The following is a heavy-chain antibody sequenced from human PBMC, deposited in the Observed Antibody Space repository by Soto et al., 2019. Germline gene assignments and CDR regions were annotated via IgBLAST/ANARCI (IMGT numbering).Heavy chain of an antibody. V-gene: IGHV4-4*02. CDR2: IYHVGTI. J-gene: IGHJ4*02. Sequence: QVQLQESGPGLVKPSGTLSLTCAVSGGSIDNSDWWYSVRQYPGTAVEWIGEIYHVGTIFYNPSLNSWVSISMDKAKHQFYLNLFSVTAANTAVYYCARDHKSSENWAFDYWGQGALVTVSS. CDR3: ARDHKSSENWAFDY. D-gene: IGHD3-16*01. CDR1: GGSIDNSDW.